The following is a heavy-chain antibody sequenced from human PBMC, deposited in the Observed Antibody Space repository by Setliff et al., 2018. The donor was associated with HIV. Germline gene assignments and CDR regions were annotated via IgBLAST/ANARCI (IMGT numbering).Heavy chain of an antibody. Sequence: PSETLSLTCTVSGGSISAYYWSWIRQPPGKGLEWIGYIYYSGGTTYNPSLKGRLTISRDNAKRSLYLQMNSLAAEDTAVYYCARCRWSHLADYWGQGTLVTVSS. CDR1: GGSISAYY. CDR2: IYYSGGT. V-gene: IGHV4-59*12. J-gene: IGHJ4*02. CDR3: ARCRWSHLADY. D-gene: IGHD2-15*01.